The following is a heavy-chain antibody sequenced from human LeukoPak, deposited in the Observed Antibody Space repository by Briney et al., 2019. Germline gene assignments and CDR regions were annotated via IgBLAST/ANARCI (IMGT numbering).Heavy chain of an antibody. CDR3: AKVRAYNWNYVDYFDY. CDR2: IWYDGSNK. J-gene: IGHJ4*02. CDR1: GFTFSSYG. D-gene: IGHD1-7*01. Sequence: PGGSLRLSCAASGFTFSSYGMHWVRQAPGKGLEWVAVIWYDGSNKYYADSVKGRFTISRDNSKNTLYLQMNGLRAEDTAVYYCAKVRAYNWNYVDYFDYWGQGTLVTVSS. V-gene: IGHV3-33*06.